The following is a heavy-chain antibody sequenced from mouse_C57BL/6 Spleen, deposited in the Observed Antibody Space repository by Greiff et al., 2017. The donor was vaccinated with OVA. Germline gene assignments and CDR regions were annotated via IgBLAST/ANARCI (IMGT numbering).Heavy chain of an antibody. CDR3: TGDDYDGFAY. D-gene: IGHD2-4*01. CDR2: IRLKSDNYAT. CDR1: GFTFSNYW. J-gene: IGHJ3*01. Sequence: EVKLMESGGGLVQPGGSMKLSCVASGFTFSNYWMNWVRQSPEKGLEWVAQIRLKSDNYATHYAESVKGRFTISRDDSKSSVYLQMNNLRAEDTGIYYCTGDDYDGFAYWGQGTLVTVSA. V-gene: IGHV6-3*01.